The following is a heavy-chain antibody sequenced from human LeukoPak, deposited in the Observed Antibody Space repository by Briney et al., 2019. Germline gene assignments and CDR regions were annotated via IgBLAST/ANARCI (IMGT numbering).Heavy chain of an antibody. Sequence: SETLSLTCTVSGGSTSGSYWSWFRQPPGERLEWIAYIHSNGNTNYNPSLKSRLTISVDTSKNQFSLRLTSVTAADTAVYYCARHQNSGSYPLDHWGQGTLVTVSS. CDR2: IHSNGNT. J-gene: IGHJ4*02. CDR1: GGSTSGSY. D-gene: IGHD3-10*01. CDR3: ARHQNSGSYPLDH. V-gene: IGHV4-59*08.